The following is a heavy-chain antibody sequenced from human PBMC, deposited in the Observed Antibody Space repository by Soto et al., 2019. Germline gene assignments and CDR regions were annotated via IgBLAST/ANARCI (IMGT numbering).Heavy chain of an antibody. Sequence: EVQLLESGGGLVQPGGSLRLSCAASGFTFSSYAMSWVRQAPGKGLEWVSAISGSGGSTYYADSVKGRFTISRDNSKNPLYLQMNSLRAEDTAVYYCAKGSRGSGWYEDTGWGQGTMVTVSS. CDR3: AKGSRGSGWYEDTG. V-gene: IGHV3-23*01. CDR1: GFTFSSYA. CDR2: ISGSGGST. J-gene: IGHJ3*01. D-gene: IGHD6-19*01.